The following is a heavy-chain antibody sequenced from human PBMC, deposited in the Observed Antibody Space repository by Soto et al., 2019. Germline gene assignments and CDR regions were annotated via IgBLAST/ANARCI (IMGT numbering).Heavy chain of an antibody. J-gene: IGHJ5*02. Sequence: QVQLVQSGAEVKKPGASVKVSCKASGYTFSTYGFSWVRQAPGQGLEWMGWIGADNGDTNYAQNFQGRVTMTTDTSTTTSYMELRSLTSDDTAVYFWARDWKGAEGFDTWGQGTLVTVSS. CDR3: ARDWKGAEGFDT. V-gene: IGHV1-18*01. D-gene: IGHD1-1*01. CDR2: IGADNGDT. CDR1: GYTFSTYG.